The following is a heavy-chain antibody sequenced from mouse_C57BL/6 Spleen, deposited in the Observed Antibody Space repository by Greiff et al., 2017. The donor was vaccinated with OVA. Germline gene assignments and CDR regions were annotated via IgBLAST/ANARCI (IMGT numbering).Heavy chain of an antibody. J-gene: IGHJ4*01. CDR3: ARGGENYYGRDAMDY. Sequence: VQLVESGGGLVQPGGSLSLSCAASGFTFTDYYMSWVRQPPGKALEWLGFIRNKANGYTTEYSASVKGRFTISRDNSQSILYLQMNALRAEDSATYYCARGGENYYGRDAMDYWGQGTSVTVSS. V-gene: IGHV7-3*01. CDR2: IRNKANGYTT. CDR1: GFTFTDYY. D-gene: IGHD1-1*01.